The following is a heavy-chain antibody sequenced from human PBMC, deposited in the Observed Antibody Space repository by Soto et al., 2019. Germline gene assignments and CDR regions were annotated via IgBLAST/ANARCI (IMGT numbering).Heavy chain of an antibody. CDR3: AREGPTRDYVDY. J-gene: IGHJ4*02. CDR1: GGSISSYY. CDR2: IYYSGST. V-gene: IGHV4-59*01. Sequence: SETLSLTCTVSGGSISSYYWSWIRQPPGKGLERIGYIYYSGSTNYNPSLKSRVTISVDTSKNQFSLNLSSVTAADTAVYYCAREGPTRDYVDYWGQGTLVTVS.